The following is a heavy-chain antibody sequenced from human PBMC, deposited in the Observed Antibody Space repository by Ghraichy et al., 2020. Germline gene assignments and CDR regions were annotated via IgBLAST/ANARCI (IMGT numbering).Heavy chain of an antibody. CDR2: INHSGST. CDR1: GGSFSGYY. D-gene: IGHD6-6*01. Sequence: SETLSLTCAVYGGSFSGYYWSWIRQPPGKGLEWIGEINHSGSTNYNQSLKSRVTISVDTSKNQFSLKLSSVTAADTAVYYCARSIAARRTRYYYYYMDVWGKGTTVTSP. J-gene: IGHJ6*03. V-gene: IGHV4-34*01. CDR3: ARSIAARRTRYYYYYMDV.